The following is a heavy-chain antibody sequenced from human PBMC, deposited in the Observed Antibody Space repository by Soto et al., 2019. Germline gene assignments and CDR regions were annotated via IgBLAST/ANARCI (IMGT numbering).Heavy chain of an antibody. CDR1: GFAFSSYW. V-gene: IGHV3-74*01. J-gene: IGHJ4*02. CDR2: INGDGSTT. Sequence: EVHLVESGGGSVQPGGSLKLSCAGSGFAFSSYWIHWVRQVPGKGLVWVSRINGDGSTTSYADSVRGRFTISRDNAKDTLYLQMNSLRAEDTALYYCARVGQGRYYLHYWGQGTLVTVSS. CDR3: ARVGQGRYYLHY.